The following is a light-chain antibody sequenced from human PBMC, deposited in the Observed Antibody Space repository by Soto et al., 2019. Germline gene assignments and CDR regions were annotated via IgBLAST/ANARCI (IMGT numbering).Light chain of an antibody. CDR1: NSNIGAASD. V-gene: IGLV1-40*01. Sequence: SVLTQPPSVSGAPGQRVTISCTGSNSNIGAASDVHWYQQVPGMAPKLLISGNNNRPSGVPDRFSGSKSGPSASLAITGLQAEDEADYYCQSYDTHLSGVVFGGGTKLTVL. J-gene: IGLJ2*01. CDR2: GNN. CDR3: QSYDTHLSGVV.